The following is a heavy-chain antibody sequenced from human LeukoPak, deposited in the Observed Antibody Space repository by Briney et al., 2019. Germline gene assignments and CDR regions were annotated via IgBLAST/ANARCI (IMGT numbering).Heavy chain of an antibody. V-gene: IGHV3-23*01. CDR1: GFTFSSYA. CDR2: ISGSGGST. Sequence: GSLRLSCAASGFTFSSYAMSWVRQPPAKGLHPVSAISGSGGSTYYAASVKGRFTICRDNSENTLYLQMNSLRAEDTAVYWCAKRTPRGQWLYYFDYWGQGTLVTVSS. J-gene: IGHJ4*02. D-gene: IGHD6-19*01. CDR3: AKRTPRGQWLYYFDY.